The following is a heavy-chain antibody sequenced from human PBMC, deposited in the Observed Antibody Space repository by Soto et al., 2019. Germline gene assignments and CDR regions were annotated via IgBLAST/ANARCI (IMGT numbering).Heavy chain of an antibody. CDR2: IYATGTT. Sequence: KPSETLSLTCTVSGASISCFYWSWIRKSAGKGLEWIGRIYATGTTDYNPSLKSRVMMSVDTSKKQFSLKLRSVTAADTAVYYCVRDGTKTLRDWFDPWGQG. CDR1: GASISCFY. J-gene: IGHJ5*02. CDR3: VRDGTKTLRDWFDP. V-gene: IGHV4-4*07. D-gene: IGHD1-1*01.